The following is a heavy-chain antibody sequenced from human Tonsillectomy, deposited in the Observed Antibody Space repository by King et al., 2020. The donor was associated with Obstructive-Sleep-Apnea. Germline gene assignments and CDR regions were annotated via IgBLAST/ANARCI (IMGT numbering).Heavy chain of an antibody. Sequence: VQLPQSGPGLVRPSETLSLTCTVSGGSISSYFWAWIRQPPGRGLEWLGYVFYTGSPPYNPSPKIRVTISVDTSKNQFSLELGSLTAAGSAVYFCARGLASVGWFDSWGQGTLVTVSS. V-gene: IGHV4-59*08. CDR2: VFYTGSP. CDR3: ARGLASVGWFDS. D-gene: IGHD1-26*01. J-gene: IGHJ5*01. CDR1: GGSISSYF.